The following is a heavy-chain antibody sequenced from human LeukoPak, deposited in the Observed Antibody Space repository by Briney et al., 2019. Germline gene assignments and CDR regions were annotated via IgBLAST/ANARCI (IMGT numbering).Heavy chain of an antibody. CDR2: ISYNGIDE. CDR3: AKLGYGFDY. J-gene: IGHJ4*02. D-gene: IGHD2-15*01. Sequence: GGSLRLSCAASGFTVSSNYINWVRQAPGKGLEWVAHISYNGIDEHYAGSVKGRFTVSRDDSKNTAYLLMSGLTTEDTAFYYCAKLGYGFDYWGQGTLVIVSS. V-gene: IGHV3-30*18. CDR1: GFTVSSNY.